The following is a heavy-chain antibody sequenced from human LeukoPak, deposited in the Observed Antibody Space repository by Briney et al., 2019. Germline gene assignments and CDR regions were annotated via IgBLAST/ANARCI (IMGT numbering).Heavy chain of an antibody. V-gene: IGHV3-64*01. CDR2: ISSNGGST. J-gene: IGHJ4*02. CDR3: ARGGQSKYGSSGYLNYFDY. D-gene: IGHD3-22*01. Sequence: GGSLRLSCAASGFTFSSYVMYWVRQAPGKGLEYVSSISSNGGSTYYANSVKGRFTISRDNSKNTLYLQMGSLRAEDMAVYYCARGGQSKYGSSGYLNYFDYWGQGTLVTVSS. CDR1: GFTFSSYV.